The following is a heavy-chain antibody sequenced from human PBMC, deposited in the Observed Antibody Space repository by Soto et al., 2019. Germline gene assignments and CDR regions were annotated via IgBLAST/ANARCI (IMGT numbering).Heavy chain of an antibody. D-gene: IGHD2-15*01. CDR3: ARMVAATHAFDI. CDR1: GWSFSGYY. V-gene: IGHV4-34*01. Sequence: PSETLSLTCAFYGWSFSGYYWSWIRQPPGKGLEWIGEINHSGSTNYNPSLKSRVTISVDTSKNQFSLKLSSVTAADTAVYYCARMVAATHAFDIWGQGTMVTVSS. J-gene: IGHJ3*02. CDR2: INHSGST.